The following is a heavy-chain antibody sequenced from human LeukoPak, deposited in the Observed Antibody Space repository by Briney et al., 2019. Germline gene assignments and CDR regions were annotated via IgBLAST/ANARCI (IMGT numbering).Heavy chain of an antibody. CDR1: GFTFSSYW. CDR2: INSDARNT. CDR3: ASGIGVGDSFDI. V-gene: IGHV3-74*01. D-gene: IGHD3-3*01. J-gene: IGHJ3*02. Sequence: GGSLRLSCAASGFTFSSYWMYWVRQAPGKGLVWVSRINSDARNTNYADTVQGRFTISRDNAKNTLYLQMNSLRVEDTAVYYCASGIGVGDSFDIWGQGTMVTVSS.